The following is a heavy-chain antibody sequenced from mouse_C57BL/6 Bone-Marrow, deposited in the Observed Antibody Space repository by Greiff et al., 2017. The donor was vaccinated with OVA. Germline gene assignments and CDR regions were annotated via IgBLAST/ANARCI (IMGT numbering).Heavy chain of an antibody. J-gene: IGHJ4*01. CDR1: GFTFSSYA. CDR3: AREPFQRAMDY. V-gene: IGHV5-4*01. CDR2: ISDGGSYT. Sequence: EVQVVESGGGLVKPGGSLKLSCAASGFTFSSYAMSWFRQTPEKRLEWVATISDGGSYTYYPDNVKGRFTISRDNAKNNLYLQMSHLKSEDTAMYYCAREPFQRAMDYWGQGTSVTVSS.